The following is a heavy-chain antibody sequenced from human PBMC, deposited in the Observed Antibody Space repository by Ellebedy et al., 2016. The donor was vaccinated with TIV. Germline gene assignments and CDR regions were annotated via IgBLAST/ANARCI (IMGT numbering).Heavy chain of an antibody. CDR2: LYHSGST. CDR3: ASGFSYGLLDY. D-gene: IGHD5-18*01. CDR1: GGSISSSNW. J-gene: IGHJ4*02. V-gene: IGHV4-4*02. Sequence: MPSETLSLTCAVSGGSISSSNWWSWVRQPPGKGLEWIGELYHSGSTNYNPSLKSRVNISVDTSKNQFSLKLRAVTAADTAVFYCASGFSYGLLDYWGQGTLVAGSS.